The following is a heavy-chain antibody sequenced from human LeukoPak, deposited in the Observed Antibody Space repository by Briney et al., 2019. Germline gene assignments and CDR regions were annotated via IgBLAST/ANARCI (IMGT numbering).Heavy chain of an antibody. Sequence: KASETLPLTCDVYGGSFSGFYWNWIRQPPGKGLEWIGEIDHSGSTNYSPSLKSRVTISVDRANNQFSLKLSSVTAADTAFYYCARGRKGGSALWGQGTLVTVSS. CDR2: IDHSGST. D-gene: IGHD3-10*01. J-gene: IGHJ4*02. CDR3: ARGRKGGSAL. CDR1: GGSFSGFY. V-gene: IGHV4-34*01.